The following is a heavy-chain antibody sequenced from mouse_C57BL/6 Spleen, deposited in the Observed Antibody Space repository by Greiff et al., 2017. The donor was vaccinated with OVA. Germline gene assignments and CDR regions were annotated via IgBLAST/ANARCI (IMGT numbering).Heavy chain of an antibody. CDR1: GYTFTDYY. D-gene: IGHD1-1*01. Sequence: EVKLMESGPELVKPGASVKISCKASGYTFTDYYMNWVKQSHGKSLEWIGDINPNNGGTSYNQKFKGKATLTVDKSSSTAYMELRILTSDDSAFYYCARRTLLRYGYWGQGTTLTVSS. CDR2: INPNNGGT. V-gene: IGHV1-26*01. J-gene: IGHJ2*01. CDR3: ARRTLLRYGY.